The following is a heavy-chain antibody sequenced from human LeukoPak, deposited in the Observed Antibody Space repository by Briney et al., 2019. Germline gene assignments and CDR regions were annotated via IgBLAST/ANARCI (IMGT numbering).Heavy chain of an antibody. Sequence: PGRSLRLSRATSGFTFSNYGMHWVRQAPGKGLEWVAVIWHDGSNKYYADSVKGRFTVSRDNSKNTLYLQMNSLRAEDTAVYYCANNFDYWGQGTLVTVPS. CDR2: IWHDGSNK. J-gene: IGHJ4*02. CDR3: ANNFDY. V-gene: IGHV3-33*03. CDR1: GFTFSNYG.